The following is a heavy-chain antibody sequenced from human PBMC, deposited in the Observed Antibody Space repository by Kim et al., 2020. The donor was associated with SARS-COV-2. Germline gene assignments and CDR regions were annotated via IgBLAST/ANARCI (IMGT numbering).Heavy chain of an antibody. Sequence: KDRFTIPRENSKNTLYLQMNNLRAEDTAVYYCAKERRKYCSGGSCHLEYWGQGTLVTVSS. D-gene: IGHD2-15*01. CDR3: AKERRKYCSGGSCHLEY. J-gene: IGHJ4*02. V-gene: IGHV3-33*06.